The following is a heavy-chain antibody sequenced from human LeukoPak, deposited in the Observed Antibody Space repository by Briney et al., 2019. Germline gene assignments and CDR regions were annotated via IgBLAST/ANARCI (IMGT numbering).Heavy chain of an antibody. CDR3: ARAGSGSYYYYYMDV. V-gene: IGHV1-8*01. CDR1: GYTFTSYD. D-gene: IGHD3-10*01. Sequence: ASVKVSCKASGYTFTSYDINWVRQATGQGLEWMGWMNPNSGKTGYAQKFQGRVTMTRNTSISTAYMELSSLRSEDTAVYYCARAGSGSYYYYYMDVWGKGTTVTVSS. J-gene: IGHJ6*03. CDR2: MNPNSGKT.